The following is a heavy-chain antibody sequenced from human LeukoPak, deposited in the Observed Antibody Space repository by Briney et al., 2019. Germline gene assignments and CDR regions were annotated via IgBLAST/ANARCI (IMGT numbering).Heavy chain of an antibody. D-gene: IGHD6-19*01. CDR3: AREGIAVADTYYYYYMDV. Sequence: SETLSLTCTVTGTSIRSGSYYWNWIRQAAGKGLEWIGRMYIGGRTTYSPSFKSRVTIPLDTTENQFSLRVRSVTAADTAIYYCAREGIAVADTYYYYYMDVWGKGTWVTVSS. J-gene: IGHJ6*03. CDR2: MYIGGRT. CDR1: GTSIRSGSYY. V-gene: IGHV4-61*02.